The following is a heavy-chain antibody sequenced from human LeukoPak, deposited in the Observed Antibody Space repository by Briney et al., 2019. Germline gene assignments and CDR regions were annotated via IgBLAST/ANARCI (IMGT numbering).Heavy chain of an antibody. J-gene: IGHJ4*02. CDR3: ARRSGRGYSYGYYY. D-gene: IGHD5-18*01. CDR1: GGSFSGYY. V-gene: IGHV4-34*01. CDR2: INHSGST. Sequence: PSETLSLTCAVYGGSFSGYYWSWIRQPPGKGLEWIGEINHSGSTNYNPSLKSRVTISVDTSKTQFSLKLSSVTAADTAVYYCARRSGRGYSYGYYYWGQGTLVTVSS.